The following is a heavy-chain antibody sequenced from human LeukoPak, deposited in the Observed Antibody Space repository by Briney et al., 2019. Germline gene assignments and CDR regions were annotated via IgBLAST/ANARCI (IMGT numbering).Heavy chain of an antibody. V-gene: IGHV1-2*02. J-gene: IGHJ4*02. Sequence: ASVKVSCKASGYRFTDYFMHWVRQAPERGLEWMGWINPNSGDTDYAQKFQGRVTLTRDASIGTAYMELTRLRSDDTAVYYCATPTERLLPDYWGQGTLVTVSS. CDR3: ATPTERLLPDY. CDR1: GYRFTDYF. CDR2: INPNSGDT. D-gene: IGHD2-15*01.